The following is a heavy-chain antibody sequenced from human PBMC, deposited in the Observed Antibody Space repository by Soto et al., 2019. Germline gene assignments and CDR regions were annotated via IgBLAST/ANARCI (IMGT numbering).Heavy chain of an antibody. V-gene: IGHV6-1*01. J-gene: IGHJ4*02. CDR2: TYYRSESFT. Sequence: SQTLSLTCAISGYSDSSNSAAWNWIRQSPSRGLEWLGRTYYRSESFTDYAVSVKSRIIINPDTSKNQFSLQLNSVTPEDTAVYYCARSIGGFFDFWGQGTLVTVSS. CDR3: ARSIGGFFDF. CDR1: GYSDSSNSAA. D-gene: IGHD5-12*01.